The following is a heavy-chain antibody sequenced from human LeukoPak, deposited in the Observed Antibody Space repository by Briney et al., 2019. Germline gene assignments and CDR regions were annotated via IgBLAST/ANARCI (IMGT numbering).Heavy chain of an antibody. CDR3: ARGSSGWIFDY. CDR1: GFTFSSYS. CDR2: ISSSSNYI. J-gene: IGHJ4*02. D-gene: IGHD6-19*01. Sequence: GGSLRLSCAASGFTFSSYSMNWVRQAPGKGLEWVSYISSSSNYIYYADSVKGRFTISRDNAKNSLYLQMNSLRAEDTAVYYCARGSSGWIFDYWGQGTLVTVSS. V-gene: IGHV3-21*01.